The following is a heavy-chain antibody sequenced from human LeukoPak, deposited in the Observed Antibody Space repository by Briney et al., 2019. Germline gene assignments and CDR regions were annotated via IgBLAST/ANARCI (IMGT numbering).Heavy chain of an antibody. D-gene: IGHD3-22*01. J-gene: IGHJ4*02. Sequence: GGSLRLSCAASGFTFSSYAMSWVRQAPGKGLEWVSGISGSGGSTYYADSVKGRFTISRDNSKNTLYLQMTSLRAEDTAVYYCAKDQVWIVVGSFDYWGQGTLVTASS. CDR3: AKDQVWIVVGSFDY. CDR2: ISGSGGST. CDR1: GFTFSSYA. V-gene: IGHV3-23*01.